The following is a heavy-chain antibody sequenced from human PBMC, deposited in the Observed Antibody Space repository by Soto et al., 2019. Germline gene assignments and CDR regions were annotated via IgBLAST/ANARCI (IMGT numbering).Heavy chain of an antibody. V-gene: IGHV1-3*01. CDR1: GYTFTSYA. J-gene: IGHJ4*01. CDR2: INAGNGHT. Sequence: DSAKVSCKASGYTFTSYATHWLRQAPGQRLEWMGWINAGNGHTKYSHKFQGRVTITRDTSASTDYMELSSLRCEDTAVYYYERDILFDYDGQQNLFTVSA. CDR3: ERDILFDY.